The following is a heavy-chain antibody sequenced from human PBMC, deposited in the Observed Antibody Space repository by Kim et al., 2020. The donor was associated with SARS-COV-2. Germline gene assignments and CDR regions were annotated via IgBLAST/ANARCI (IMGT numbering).Heavy chain of an antibody. V-gene: IGHV3-30-3*01. CDR3: ARALSTAMVPFDY. CDR1: GFTFSSYA. D-gene: IGHD5-18*01. Sequence: GGSLRLSCAASGFTFSSYAMHWVRQAPGKGLEWVAVISYDGSNKYYADSVKGRFTISRDNSKNTLYLQMNSLRAEDTAVYYCARALSTAMVPFDYWGQGTLVTVSS. J-gene: IGHJ4*02. CDR2: ISYDGSNK.